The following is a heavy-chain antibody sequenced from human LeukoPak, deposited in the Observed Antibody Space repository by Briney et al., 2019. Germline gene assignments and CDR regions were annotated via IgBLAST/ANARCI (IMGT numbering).Heavy chain of an antibody. Sequence: ASVKVSCKASGYTFTDYYMHWVRQTPGQGFEWMGWINPNDGDTNYAQKFQGRVTMTRDTSISTAHMEVSRLRSDDTAVYYCARANFLYCSSSTCLFDYWGQGTLVTVSS. D-gene: IGHD2-2*01. CDR2: INPNDGDT. CDR1: GYTFTDYY. CDR3: ARANFLYCSSSTCLFDY. J-gene: IGHJ4*02. V-gene: IGHV1-2*02.